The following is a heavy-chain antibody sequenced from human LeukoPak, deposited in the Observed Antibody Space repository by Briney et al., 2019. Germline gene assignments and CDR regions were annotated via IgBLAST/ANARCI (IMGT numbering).Heavy chain of an antibody. CDR2: ISGSGGST. Sequence: GGSLRLSCAASGFTFSSYAMSWVRQAPGKGLEWVSAISGSGGSTYYADSVKGRFTISRDNSKNTLYLQMNSLRAEDTAVYYCAKAIYYYDSSGYFREPYWGQGTLVTVSS. V-gene: IGHV3-23*01. CDR1: GFTFSSYA. J-gene: IGHJ4*02. D-gene: IGHD3-22*01. CDR3: AKAIYYYDSSGYFREPY.